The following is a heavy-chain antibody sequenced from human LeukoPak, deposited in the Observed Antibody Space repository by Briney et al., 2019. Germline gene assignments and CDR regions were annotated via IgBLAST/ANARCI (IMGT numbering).Heavy chain of an antibody. J-gene: IGHJ4*02. Sequence: PGGSLRLSCAASGFSFSSYWMSWGRQAPGKALELVANIKPDGSETYYVDSVKRRFPISRDNAKNSVYLQMNSLRVEDTAVYFCAPQGGWGQGTLVIVSS. CDR1: GFSFSSYW. CDR2: IKPDGSET. V-gene: IGHV3-7*01. CDR3: APQGG. D-gene: IGHD3-16*01.